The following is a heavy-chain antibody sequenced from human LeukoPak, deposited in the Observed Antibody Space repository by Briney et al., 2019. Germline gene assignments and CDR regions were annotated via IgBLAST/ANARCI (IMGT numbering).Heavy chain of an antibody. J-gene: IGHJ3*02. V-gene: IGHV1-2*02. D-gene: IGHD3-22*01. CDR1: GYTFTGYY. CDR2: INPNSGGT. Sequence: ASVKVSCKASGYTFTGYYMHWVRQAPGQGLEWMGWINPNSGGTNYAQKLQGRVTMTRDTSISTAYMELSRLRSDDTAVYYCARLHYYDRRAAFDIWGQGTMVTVSS. CDR3: ARLHYYDRRAAFDI.